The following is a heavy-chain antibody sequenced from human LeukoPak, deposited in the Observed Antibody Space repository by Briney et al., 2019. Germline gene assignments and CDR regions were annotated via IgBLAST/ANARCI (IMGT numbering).Heavy chain of an antibody. CDR2: INHSGGT. J-gene: IGHJ4*02. Sequence: SETLSLTCAVYGGSFSGYYWSWVRQPPGKGLEWIGEINHSGGTNYNPSLKSRVTISVDTSKNQFSLKLSSVTAADTAVYYCARGILRSPVDYWGQGTLVTVSS. CDR1: GGSFSGYY. V-gene: IGHV4-34*01. CDR3: ARGILRSPVDY. D-gene: IGHD3-3*01.